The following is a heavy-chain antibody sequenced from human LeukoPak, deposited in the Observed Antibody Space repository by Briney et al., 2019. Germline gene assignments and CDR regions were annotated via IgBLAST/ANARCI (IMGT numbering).Heavy chain of an antibody. CDR2: ISSEGSMK. CDR1: GFTFSRYV. CDR3: ARGNVIMAATIEDY. D-gene: IGHD5-12*01. J-gene: IGHJ4*02. Sequence: GGSLRLSCAASGFTFSRYVMHWVRQAPGKGLEWVSVISSEGSMKDYADSVKGRFTVSRDNSRNTLYLQMSSLRAGDTGLYYCARGNVIMAATIEDYWGQGTLVTVSS. V-gene: IGHV3-30-3*01.